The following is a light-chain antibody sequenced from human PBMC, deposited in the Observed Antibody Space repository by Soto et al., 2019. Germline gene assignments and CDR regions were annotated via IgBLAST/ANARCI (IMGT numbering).Light chain of an antibody. CDR1: QSISSW. CDR3: QQYNSYLYT. J-gene: IGKJ2*01. CDR2: KAS. V-gene: IGKV1-5*03. Sequence: DIPMTQSPSTLSASVGDRVTITCRASQSISSWLAWYQQKPGKAPKLLIYKASSVESGVPSRFSGSGSGTEFTLTISSLQPDDFATYYCQQYNSYLYTFGQGTKLEIK.